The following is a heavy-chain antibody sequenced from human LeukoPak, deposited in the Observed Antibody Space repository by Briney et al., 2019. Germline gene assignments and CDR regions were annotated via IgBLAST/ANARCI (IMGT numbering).Heavy chain of an antibody. CDR1: GFTFSSYA. D-gene: IGHD6-19*01. Sequence: QPGGSLRLPYAASGFTFSSYAMRWVRQAPGEGREWVSALSGSGGSTYYTHCVEGRFTIPRDRSKHTLYLQMNSQRAEDTAVYYCAKGSSSSGWYYFDYWGQGTLVTVSS. V-gene: IGHV3-23*01. J-gene: IGHJ4*02. CDR3: AKGSSSSGWYYFDY. CDR2: LSGSGGST.